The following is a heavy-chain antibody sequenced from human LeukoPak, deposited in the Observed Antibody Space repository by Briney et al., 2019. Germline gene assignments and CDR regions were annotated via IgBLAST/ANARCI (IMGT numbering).Heavy chain of an antibody. CDR2: ISSVSSTI. CDR3: ARVHGGYPFDQ. CDR1: EFIFSSYS. D-gene: IGHD2-15*01. J-gene: IGHJ4*02. Sequence: QPGGSLRLSCAASEFIFSSYSMNWVRQAPGKGLEWISFISSVSSTIFYADSVKGRFNISRDNVKNSLYLQMNGLRAEDTAVYYCARVHGGYPFDQWGQGTLVTVSS. V-gene: IGHV3-48*01.